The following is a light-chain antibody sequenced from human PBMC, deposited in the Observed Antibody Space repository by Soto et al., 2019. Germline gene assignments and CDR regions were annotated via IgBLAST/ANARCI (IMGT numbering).Light chain of an antibody. CDR2: GAS. J-gene: IGKJ1*01. Sequence: EIVMTQSPATLSVSPGERATLSCRASQGVNTNLAWYQQKPGQAPQLLIYGASTRATGVPARFNGSGSGPEFTLTITSLQSEDFATYSCQQYNSWPRTFGHGTKV. CDR3: QQYNSWPRT. CDR1: QGVNTN. V-gene: IGKV3-15*01.